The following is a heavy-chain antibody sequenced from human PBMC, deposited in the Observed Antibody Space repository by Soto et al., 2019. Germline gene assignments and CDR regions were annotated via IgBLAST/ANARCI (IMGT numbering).Heavy chain of an antibody. D-gene: IGHD3-3*01. CDR2: INHSGST. CDR3: ARVRPSTYYDFWSGNFDY. Sequence: PSETLSLTCAVYGGSFSGYYWSWIRQPPGKGLEWIGEINHSGSTNYNPSLKSRVTISVDTSKNQFSLKLSSVTAADTAVYYCARVRPSTYYDFWSGNFDYWGQGTLVTVSS. CDR1: GGSFSGYY. J-gene: IGHJ4*02. V-gene: IGHV4-34*01.